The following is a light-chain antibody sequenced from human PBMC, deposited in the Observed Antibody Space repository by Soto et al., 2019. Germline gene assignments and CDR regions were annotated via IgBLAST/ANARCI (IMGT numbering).Light chain of an antibody. CDR1: QTISSW. Sequence: DAPMTQSPSTLSGTVGDRVTITCRASQTISSWLAWYQQKPGKAPKLLIYKASTLKSGVPSRFSGSGSGTEFTLTISSLQPDDFATYYCQHYNSYSEAFGQRAKVDI. V-gene: IGKV1-5*03. CDR3: QHYNSYSEA. J-gene: IGKJ1*01. CDR2: KAS.